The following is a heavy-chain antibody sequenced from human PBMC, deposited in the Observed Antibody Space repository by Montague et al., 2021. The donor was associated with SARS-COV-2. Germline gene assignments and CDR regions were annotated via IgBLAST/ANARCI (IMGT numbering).Heavy chain of an antibody. V-gene: IGHV4-59*01. CDR3: ARERGYSYGHTYYYTYYMDV. D-gene: IGHD5-18*01. Sequence: SETLSLTCTVSGGSISSYYCSWVRHPPGTGLGSVGFGCFIESSNYNPSPKSRVTVSVDTSTNQNSMHLSSVTAADTAVYYCARERGYSYGHTYYYTYYMDVWGNGTLVTVSS. J-gene: IGHJ6*03. CDR1: GGSISSYY. CDR2: GCFIESS.